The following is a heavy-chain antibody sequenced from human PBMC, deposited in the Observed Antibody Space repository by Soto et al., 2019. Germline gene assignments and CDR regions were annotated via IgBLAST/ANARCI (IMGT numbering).Heavy chain of an antibody. J-gene: IGHJ6*02. CDR3: ARDDVLEWSHHYGMDV. V-gene: IGHV1-18*04. Sequence: ASVKVSCKASRYTFASYGIRWGRQAPGQGLEWMGWISGYNDNTKYAQKLQGRVTMTTDTSASTAYMELRSLRSDDTAVYYCARDDVLEWSHHYGMDVWGQGTTVTVSS. CDR2: ISGYNDNT. CDR1: RYTFASYG. D-gene: IGHD3-3*01.